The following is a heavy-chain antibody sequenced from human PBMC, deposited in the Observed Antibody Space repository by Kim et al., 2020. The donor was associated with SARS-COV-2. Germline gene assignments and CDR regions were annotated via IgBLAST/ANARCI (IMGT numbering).Heavy chain of an antibody. V-gene: IGHV1-3*01. CDR1: GYTFTSYA. CDR3: ASELWFGDYIYYYYGMDV. Sequence: ASVKVSCKASGYTFTSYAMHWVRQAPGQRLEWMGWINAGNGNTKYSQKFQGRVTITRDTSASTAYMELSSLRSEDTDVYYCASELWFGDYIYYYYGMDVWGQGTTVTVSS. CDR2: INAGNGNT. J-gene: IGHJ6*02. D-gene: IGHD3-10*01.